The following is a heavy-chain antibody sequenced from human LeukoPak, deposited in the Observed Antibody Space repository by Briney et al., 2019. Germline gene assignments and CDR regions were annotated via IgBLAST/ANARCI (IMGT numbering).Heavy chain of an antibody. Sequence: GGSLRLSCSASGFTFNTYAMSWVRQAPGRAMEWVSAITASGGPTYYADSVKGRFTISRDNSKNTLYLQMNRLRAEDTAVYYCASHYSIYGYSFDYWGQGTLVTVSS. V-gene: IGHV3-23*01. CDR3: ASHYSIYGYSFDY. D-gene: IGHD3-10*01. CDR1: GFTFNTYA. J-gene: IGHJ4*02. CDR2: ITASGGPT.